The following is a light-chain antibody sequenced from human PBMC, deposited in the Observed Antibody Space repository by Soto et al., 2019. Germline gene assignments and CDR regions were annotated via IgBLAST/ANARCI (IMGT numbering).Light chain of an antibody. J-gene: IGLJ2*01. CDR2: DVS. Sequence: QSALTQPASVSGSPGKSITISCTGTSSDVGGYNYVSWYQQHPGKAPKLMIYDVSNRPSGVSNRFSGSKSGNTASLTISGLQAEDEADYYCSSYPSSSSSVVFGGGTKLTVL. CDR1: SSDVGGYNY. V-gene: IGLV2-14*01. CDR3: SSYPSSSSSVV.